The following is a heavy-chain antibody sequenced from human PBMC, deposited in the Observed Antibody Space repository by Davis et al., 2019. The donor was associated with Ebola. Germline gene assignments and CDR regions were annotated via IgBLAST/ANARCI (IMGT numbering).Heavy chain of an antibody. D-gene: IGHD2-2*01. CDR2: ISYDGSNK. V-gene: IGHV3-30*03. J-gene: IGHJ4*02. CDR1: GFTFSSYG. Sequence: LSLTCAASGFTFSSYGMHWVRQAPGKGLEWVAVISYDGSNKYYADSVKGRFTISRDNSKNTLYLQMNSLRAEDTAVYYCAREGRYCSSTSCYWDVWGQGTLVTVSS. CDR3: AREGRYCSSTSCYWDV.